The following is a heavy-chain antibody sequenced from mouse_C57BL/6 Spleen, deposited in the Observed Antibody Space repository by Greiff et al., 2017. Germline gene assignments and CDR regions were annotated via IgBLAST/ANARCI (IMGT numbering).Heavy chain of an antibody. D-gene: IGHD1-1*01. J-gene: IGHJ1*03. CDR3: ARPTPLYRYFDV. V-gene: IGHV5-17*01. Sequence: DVQLQESGGGLVKPGGSLKLSCAASGFTFSDYGMHWVRQAPEKGLEWVAYISSGSSTIYYADTVKGRFTISRDNAKNTLFLQMTSLRSEDTAMYYCARPTPLYRYFDVWGTGTTVTVSS. CDR1: GFTFSDYG. CDR2: ISSGSSTI.